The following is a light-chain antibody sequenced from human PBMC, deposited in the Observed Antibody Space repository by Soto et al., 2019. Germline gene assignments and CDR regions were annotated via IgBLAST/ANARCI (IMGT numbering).Light chain of an antibody. CDR2: GVS. Sequence: QSVLTQPASVSGSPGQSITLSCTGTSSDIGSFNYVSWYQHHPGTAPKLIIYGVSNRPSGVSNRFSGSKSGNTASLTISGLQAEDEADYYCSSYTTTSTQVFGTGTKVTVL. CDR3: SSYTTTSTQV. V-gene: IGLV2-14*03. J-gene: IGLJ1*01. CDR1: SSDIGSFNY.